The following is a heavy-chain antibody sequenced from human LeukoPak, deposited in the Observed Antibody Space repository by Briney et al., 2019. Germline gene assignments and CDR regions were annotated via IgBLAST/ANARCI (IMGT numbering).Heavy chain of an antibody. CDR3: ARAGYSSSWGNDY. CDR1: GGSFSGYY. Sequence: KSSETLSLTCAVYGGSFSGYYWSWIRQPPGKGLEWIGEINHSGSTNYNPSLKSRVTISVDTSKNQFSLKLSSVTAADTAVYSCARAGYSSSWGNDYWGQGTLVTVSS. D-gene: IGHD6-13*01. CDR2: INHSGST. J-gene: IGHJ4*02. V-gene: IGHV4-34*01.